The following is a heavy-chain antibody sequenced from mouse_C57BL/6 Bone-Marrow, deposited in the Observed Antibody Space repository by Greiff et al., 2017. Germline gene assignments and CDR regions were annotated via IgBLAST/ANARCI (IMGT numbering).Heavy chain of an antibody. CDR3: ARTIYYGSSIDY. D-gene: IGHD1-1*01. CDR1: GYTFTSYW. J-gene: IGHJ2*01. CDR2: IDPSDSYT. V-gene: IGHV1-69*01. Sequence: QVQLQQPGAELVMPGASVKLSCKASGYTFTSYWMHWVKQRPGQGLEWIGEIDPSDSYTNYNQKFKGKSTLTVDKSSSTAYMQLSSLTSEDSAVYYGARTIYYGSSIDYWGQGTTLTVSS.